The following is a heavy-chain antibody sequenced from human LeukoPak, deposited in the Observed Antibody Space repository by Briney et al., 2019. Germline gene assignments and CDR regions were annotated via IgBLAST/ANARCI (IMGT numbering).Heavy chain of an antibody. D-gene: IGHD3-10*01. J-gene: IGHJ3*02. CDR3: AKGLLLWFAELDAFDI. V-gene: IGHV3-23*01. CDR2: ISGRSGRT. CDR1: GFSFSSYA. Sequence: GGSLRLSCAASGFSFSSYAMNWVRQAPGKGVEGVSAISGRSGRTYYADFVKGRFTISRDNSKNTLYLQMNSLRAEDTAVYYCAKGLLLWFAELDAFDIWGQGTMVTVSS.